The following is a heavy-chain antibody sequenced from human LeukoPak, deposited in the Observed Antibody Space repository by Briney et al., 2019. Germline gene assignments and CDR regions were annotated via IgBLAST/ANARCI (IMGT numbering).Heavy chain of an antibody. V-gene: IGHV4-59*12. Sequence: SETLSLTCTVSGGSISSYYWSWIRQPPGKGLEWIGYISYTGSTNYNPSLQSRVTMSVDKSKNQFSLKLSSVTAADTAVYYCARSGSGYLRYYFDYWGQGTLVTVSS. CDR3: ARSGSGYLRYYFDY. D-gene: IGHD5-12*01. CDR2: ISYTGST. CDR1: GGSISSYY. J-gene: IGHJ4*02.